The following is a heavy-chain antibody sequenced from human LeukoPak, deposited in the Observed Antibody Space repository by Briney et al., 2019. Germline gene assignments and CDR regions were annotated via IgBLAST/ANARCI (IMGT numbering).Heavy chain of an antibody. CDR3: ARDLSSGWRGALY. Sequence: GGSLRLSCAASGFTFSSYAMHWVRQAPGKGLEWVAVISYDGSNKYYADSVKGRFTISRDNSKNTLYLQMNSLRAEDTAVYYCARDLSSGWRGALYWGQGTLVTVSS. CDR2: ISYDGSNK. V-gene: IGHV3-30*04. D-gene: IGHD6-19*01. CDR1: GFTFSSYA. J-gene: IGHJ4*02.